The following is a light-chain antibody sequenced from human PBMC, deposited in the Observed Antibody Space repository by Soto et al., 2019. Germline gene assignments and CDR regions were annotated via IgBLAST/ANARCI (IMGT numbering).Light chain of an antibody. Sequence: DIQMTQSPSTLSASVGDRVTITCRASQSISSWLAWYQQKPGKAPKLLIYDASSLESGVPSRFSGSGSGTELTITISSLQPDDFATYYCQQYNSYSYTFGQGTKLEIK. CDR2: DAS. V-gene: IGKV1-5*01. CDR3: QQYNSYSYT. J-gene: IGKJ2*01. CDR1: QSISSW.